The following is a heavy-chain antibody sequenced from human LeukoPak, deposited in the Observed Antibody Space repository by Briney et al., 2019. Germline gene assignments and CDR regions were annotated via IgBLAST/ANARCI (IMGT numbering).Heavy chain of an antibody. CDR1: GGSFSGYY. Sequence: SETLSLTCAVYGGSFSGYYWSWIRQPPGKGLEWIGEINHSGSTNYNPSLKRRVTISVDTSKNQFSLKLSSVTAADTAVYYCARGKAYDSSGPTFDYWGQGTLVTVSS. J-gene: IGHJ4*02. V-gene: IGHV4-34*01. D-gene: IGHD3-22*01. CDR3: ARGKAYDSSGPTFDY. CDR2: INHSGST.